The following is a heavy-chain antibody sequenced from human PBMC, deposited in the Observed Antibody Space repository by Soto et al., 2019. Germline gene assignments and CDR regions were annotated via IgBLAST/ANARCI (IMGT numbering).Heavy chain of an antibody. D-gene: IGHD6-6*01. CDR1: GGSISSGGYY. CDR2: IYYSGST. V-gene: IGHV4-31*03. Sequence: QVQLQESGPGLVKPSQTLSLTCTVSGGSISSGGYYWSWIRQHPGKGLEWIGYIYYSGSTYYNPFLESRVTISVDTSKNQFSLKLSSVTAADTAVYYCARIPGSSSSGGWIDYWGQGTLVTVSS. CDR3: ARIPGSSSSGGWIDY. J-gene: IGHJ4*02.